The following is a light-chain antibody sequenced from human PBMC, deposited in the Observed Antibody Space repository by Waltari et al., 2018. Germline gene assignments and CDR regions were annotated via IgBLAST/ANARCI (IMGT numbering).Light chain of an antibody. CDR3: QQYHHLPLT. CDR1: QDINKF. V-gene: IGKV1-33*01. CDR2: DAS. J-gene: IGKJ4*01. Sequence: DIQMTQSPSSLSASVGDRVTITCQASQDINKFLNWFQQKPGKAPKPLIYDASNLEAGVPSRFSGSGSGTDFTFTISSLQPEDIGTYYCQQYHHLPLTFAGGTKVAVK.